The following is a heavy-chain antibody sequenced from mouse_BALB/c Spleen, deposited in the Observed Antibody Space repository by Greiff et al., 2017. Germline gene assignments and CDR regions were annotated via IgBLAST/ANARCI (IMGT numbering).Heavy chain of an antibody. Sequence: DVKLVESGGGLVQPGGSLKLSCAASGFTFSSYTMSWVRQTPEKRLEWVAYISNGGGSTYYPDTVKGRFTISRDNAKNTLYLQMSSLKSEDTAMYYCARKGVYGNYDYWGQGTTLTVSS. CDR1: GFTFSSYT. D-gene: IGHD2-1*01. CDR2: ISNGGGST. CDR3: ARKGVYGNYDY. V-gene: IGHV5-12-2*01. J-gene: IGHJ2*01.